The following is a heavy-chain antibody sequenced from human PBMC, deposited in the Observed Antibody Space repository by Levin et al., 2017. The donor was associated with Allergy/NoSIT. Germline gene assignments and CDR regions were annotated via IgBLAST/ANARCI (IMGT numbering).Heavy chain of an antibody. D-gene: IGHD1-26*01. Sequence: PGESLKISCAASGFTFSNAWMSWVRQAPGKGLEWVGRIKSKTDGGTTDYAAPVKGRFTISRDDSKNTLYLQMNSLKTEDTAVYYCTTVSGSYYFDYWGQGTLVTVSS. V-gene: IGHV3-15*01. CDR2: IKSKTDGGTT. CDR1: GFTFSNAW. J-gene: IGHJ4*02. CDR3: TTVSGSYYFDY.